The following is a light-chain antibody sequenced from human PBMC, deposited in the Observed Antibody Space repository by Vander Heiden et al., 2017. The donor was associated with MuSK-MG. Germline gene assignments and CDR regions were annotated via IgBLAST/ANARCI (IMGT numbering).Light chain of an antibody. V-gene: IGLV3-1*01. CDR2: QDS. CDR3: QAWDSSTNVV. Sequence: SYGLTPPRSVSVSPGQTASITCSGDKLGDKYACWYQQKPGQSPVLVIYQDSKRPSGIPERFSGSNSGNTATLTISGTQAMDEADYYCQAWDSSTNVVFGGGTKLTVL. J-gene: IGLJ2*01. CDR1: KLGDKY.